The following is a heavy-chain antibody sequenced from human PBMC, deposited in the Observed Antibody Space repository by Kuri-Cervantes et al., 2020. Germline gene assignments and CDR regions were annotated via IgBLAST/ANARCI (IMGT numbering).Heavy chain of an antibody. CDR3: ARDSQIAATTADWYFDL. D-gene: IGHD6-13*01. J-gene: IGHJ2*01. CDR1: GFTFSSYW. Sequence: GESLKISCAASGFTFSSYWMHWVRQAPGKGLVWVSRINSDGSSTSYADSVKGRFTIPRDNAKNSLYLQMNSLRTEDTAVYYCARDSQIAATTADWYFDLWGRGTLVTVSS. CDR2: INSDGSST. V-gene: IGHV3-74*01.